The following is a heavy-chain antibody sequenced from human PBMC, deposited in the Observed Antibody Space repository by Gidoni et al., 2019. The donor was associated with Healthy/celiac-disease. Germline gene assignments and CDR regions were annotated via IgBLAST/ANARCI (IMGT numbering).Heavy chain of an antibody. CDR2: IRIKAYGATT. Sequence: EVQLVESGGGLGEPGRSVRLSCTAPGFTLGDYAMRWFGQAPGKGLEWVGFIRIKAYGATTEYAASVKGRFTISRDDSKSIAYLQMNSLKTEDTALYSCTREGGYSYGQNAFDYWGQGTLVPVSS. V-gene: IGHV3-49*03. J-gene: IGHJ4*02. CDR3: TREGGYSYGQNAFDY. D-gene: IGHD5-18*01. CDR1: GFTLGDYA.